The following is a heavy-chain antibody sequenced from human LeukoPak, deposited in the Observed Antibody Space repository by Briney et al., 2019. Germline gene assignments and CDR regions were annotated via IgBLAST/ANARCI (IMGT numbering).Heavy chain of an antibody. Sequence: SETLSLTCTVSGGSISSYYWSWIRQPPGKGLEWIGEINHSGSTNYNPSLKSRVTISVDTSKNQFSLKLSSVTAADTAVYYCARGPGRSIAAAGPFDYWGQGTLVTVSS. CDR2: INHSGST. CDR1: GGSISSYY. CDR3: ARGPGRSIAAAGPFDY. D-gene: IGHD6-13*01. V-gene: IGHV4-34*01. J-gene: IGHJ4*02.